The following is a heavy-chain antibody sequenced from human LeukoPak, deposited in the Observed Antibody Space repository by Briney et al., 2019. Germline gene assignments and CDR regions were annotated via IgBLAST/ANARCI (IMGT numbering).Heavy chain of an antibody. D-gene: IGHD3-22*01. CDR2: INWNGGST. CDR3: AELGITMIEGV. CDR1: GFTFDDYG. Sequence: SGGSLRLSCAASGFTFDDYGMSWVRQAPGKGLEWVSGINWNGGSTGYADSVKGRFTISRDNAKNSLYLQMNSLRAEDTAVYYCAELGITMIEGVWGKGTTVTISS. J-gene: IGHJ6*04. V-gene: IGHV3-20*04.